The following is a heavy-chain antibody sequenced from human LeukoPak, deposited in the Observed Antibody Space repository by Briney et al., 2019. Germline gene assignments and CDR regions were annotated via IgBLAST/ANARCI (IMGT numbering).Heavy chain of an antibody. Sequence: ASVKVSCKASGCTFTGYDMHWVRQAPGQGLECMGWINPNSGGTNYAQKFQGRVTMTRDTSISTAYMELSRLRSDDTAVYYCARVPVLLWFGELLDYWGQGTLVTVSS. CDR2: INPNSGGT. CDR1: GCTFTGYD. V-gene: IGHV1-2*02. D-gene: IGHD3-10*01. J-gene: IGHJ4*02. CDR3: ARVPVLLWFGELLDY.